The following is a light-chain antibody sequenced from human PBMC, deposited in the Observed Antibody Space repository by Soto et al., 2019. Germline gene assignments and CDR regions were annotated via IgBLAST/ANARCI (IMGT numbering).Light chain of an antibody. V-gene: IGKV3-11*01. CDR1: QSVSSY. CDR2: DAS. Sequence: EIMLTQSPATLSLSPGERATLSCRASQSVSSYLAWYQQKPGQAPRLLIYDASNRATGIPARFSGSGSGTEFTLTISCLQSEDFATYYCQQYYSYPDTFGQGTRLEIK. CDR3: QQYYSYPDT. J-gene: IGKJ5*01.